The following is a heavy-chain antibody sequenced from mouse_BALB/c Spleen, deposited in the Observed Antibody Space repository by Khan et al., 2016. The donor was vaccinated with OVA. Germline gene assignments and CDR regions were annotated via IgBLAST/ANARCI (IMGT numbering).Heavy chain of an antibody. CDR2: INPYNGDA. J-gene: IGHJ4*01. V-gene: IGHV1-20*01. D-gene: IGHD2-1*01. CDR1: GYSFTGYY. Sequence: IQLVQSGPELVKPGASVKISCKASGYSFTGYYMHWVRQSHVKSLEWIGRINPYNGDAYYNQNFLDKASLTVDRSSSTAYMELHSLTSEDSAVYYSARGGGNFLFPMDYWGQGTSVTVSS. CDR3: ARGGGNFLFPMDY.